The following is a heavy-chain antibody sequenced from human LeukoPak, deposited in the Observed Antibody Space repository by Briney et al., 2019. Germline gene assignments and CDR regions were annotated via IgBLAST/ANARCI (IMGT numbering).Heavy chain of an antibody. CDR1: GFNVSANY. D-gene: IGHD3-16*01. V-gene: IGHV3-74*01. CDR3: ASGGITRGEVGSFDY. CDR2: INSDGSST. J-gene: IGHJ4*02. Sequence: GGSLRLSCTASGFNVSANYMSWVRQAPGQGLVWVSRINSDGSSTSYADSVKGQFTISRDNAKNTLYLQMNSLRAEDTAVYYCASGGITRGEVGSFDYWGQGTLVTVSS.